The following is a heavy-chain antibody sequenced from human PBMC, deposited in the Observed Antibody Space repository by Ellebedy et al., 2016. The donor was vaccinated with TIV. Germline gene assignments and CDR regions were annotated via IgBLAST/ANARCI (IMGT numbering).Heavy chain of an antibody. CDR3: ARAVAVADPLAGMDV. D-gene: IGHD6-19*01. CDR1: GYTFTGYY. Sequence: ASVKVSXXASGYTFTGYYMHWVRQAPGQGLEWMGWINPNSGGTNYAQKFQGRVTMTRDTSISTAYMELSRLRSDDTAVYYCARAVAVADPLAGMDVWGQGTTVTVSS. J-gene: IGHJ6*02. CDR2: INPNSGGT. V-gene: IGHV1-2*02.